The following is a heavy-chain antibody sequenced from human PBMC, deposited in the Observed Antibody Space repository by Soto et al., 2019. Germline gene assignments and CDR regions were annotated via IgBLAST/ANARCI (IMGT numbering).Heavy chain of an antibody. CDR2: ISYDGQSQ. Sequence: VQLVESGGGVVQPGGSLTLSCTASVKASGLIFNLFGFHWVRQAPGKGLEWVAAISYDGQSQYYADSVRGRFAVSRDDSRSTLYLQMNDLTTEDAALYYCATQKGDVAPGEYWGQGALVTVSS. J-gene: IGHJ4*02. V-gene: IGHV3-30*03. CDR1: GLIFNLFG. D-gene: IGHD3-16*01. CDR3: ATQKGDVAPGEY.